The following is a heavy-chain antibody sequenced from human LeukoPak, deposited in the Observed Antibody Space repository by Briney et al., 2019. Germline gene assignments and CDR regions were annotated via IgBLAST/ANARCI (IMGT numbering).Heavy chain of an antibody. CDR1: GGSISSYY. Sequence: PSEALFLTCTVSGGSISSYYWSWIRQPPGKGLEWIGYIYYSGSTNYNPSLKSRVTISVDTSKNQFSLKLSSVTAADTAVYYCARGPVVPAAIDWFDPWGQGTLVTVSS. D-gene: IGHD2-2*01. V-gene: IGHV4-59*01. CDR3: ARGPVVPAAIDWFDP. J-gene: IGHJ5*02. CDR2: IYYSGST.